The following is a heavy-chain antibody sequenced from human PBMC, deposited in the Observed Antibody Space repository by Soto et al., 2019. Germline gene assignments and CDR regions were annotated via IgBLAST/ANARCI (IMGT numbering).Heavy chain of an antibody. D-gene: IGHD1-26*01. J-gene: IGHJ3*01. CDR1: GYSFTSYW. CDR3: ARRRSGDAFDV. Sequence: PGESLKISCKGSGYSFTSYWIGWVLQMPGKGLEWMGIIYPDDSDTRVNPSFQGQVTISADKSITTAYLQWNSLKASDTAMYFCARRRSGDAFDVWGQGTLVTVSS. CDR2: IYPDDSDT. V-gene: IGHV5-51*01.